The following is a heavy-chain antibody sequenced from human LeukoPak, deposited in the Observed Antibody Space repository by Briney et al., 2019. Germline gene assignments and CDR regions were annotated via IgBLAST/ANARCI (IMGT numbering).Heavy chain of an antibody. CDR1: GFTFSSYW. CDR3: ARDFRSSGWYGYFDY. Sequence: GGSLRLSCAASGFTFSSYWMSWVRQAPGKGLEWVANIKQDGSEKYYVDSVKGRFTISRDNAKNSLYLQMNSPRAEDTAVYCCARDFRSSGWYGYFDYWGQGNLVTVSS. CDR2: IKQDGSEK. J-gene: IGHJ4*02. V-gene: IGHV3-7*01. D-gene: IGHD6-19*01.